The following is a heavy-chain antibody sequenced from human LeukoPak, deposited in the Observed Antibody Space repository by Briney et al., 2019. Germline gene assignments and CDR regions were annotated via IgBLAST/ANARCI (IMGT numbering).Heavy chain of an antibody. V-gene: IGHV1-2*02. Sequence: ASVKVSCKASGYTFTGYYIYWVRQAPGQGLEWMGWINPSSGDTNYAQKFQGRVTMARDTSISTAYMDLSRLTSDDTAVYYCARGSGSYGSGAFDIWGQGTMVTVSS. CDR1: GYTFTGYY. CDR2: INPSSGDT. D-gene: IGHD3-10*01. J-gene: IGHJ3*02. CDR3: ARGSGSYGSGAFDI.